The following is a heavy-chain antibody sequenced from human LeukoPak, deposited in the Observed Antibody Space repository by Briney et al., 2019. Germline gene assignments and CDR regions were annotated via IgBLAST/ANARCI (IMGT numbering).Heavy chain of an antibody. CDR3: ARGGYYGSGSPVKTDRFDP. Sequence: GSLRLSCAASGFTFSSHDMHWVRQAPGKGLEWVAVISYDGSNKYYADSVKGRFTISRDNSKNTLYLQMNSLRAEDTAVYYCARGGYYGSGSPVKTDRFDPWGQGTLVTVSS. CDR1: GFTFSSHD. D-gene: IGHD3-10*01. V-gene: IGHV3-30*03. CDR2: ISYDGSNK. J-gene: IGHJ5*02.